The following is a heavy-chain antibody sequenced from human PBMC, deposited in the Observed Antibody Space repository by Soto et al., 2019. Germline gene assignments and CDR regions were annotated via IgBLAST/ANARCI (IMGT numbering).Heavy chain of an antibody. CDR1: GYKFNTYG. V-gene: IGHV1-18*01. J-gene: IGHJ4*02. Sequence: ASVKVSCKASGYKFNTYGITWVRQAPGQGLEWMGWISGNNGNTKYPQKFQGRVTMTTDISTSAVYMELRSLRSDDTAVYYCARDMWSFGSGRYIVDYWGQGTSVTVSS. CDR2: ISGNNGNT. CDR3: ARDMWSFGSGRYIVDY. D-gene: IGHD3-10*01.